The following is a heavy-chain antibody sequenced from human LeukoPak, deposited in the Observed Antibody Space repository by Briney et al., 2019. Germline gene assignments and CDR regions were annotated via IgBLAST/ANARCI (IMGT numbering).Heavy chain of an antibody. J-gene: IGHJ6*04. CDR2: ISGDGGST. CDR1: GFTFDDYA. D-gene: IGHD3-3*01. CDR3: ARERGDFWSGYMDV. Sequence: GGSLRLFCAASGFTFDDYAMHWVRQAPGKGLEWVSLISGDGGSTYYADSVKGRFTISRDNAKNSLYLQMNSLRAEDTAVYYCARERGDFWSGYMDVWGKGTTVTVSS. V-gene: IGHV3-43*02.